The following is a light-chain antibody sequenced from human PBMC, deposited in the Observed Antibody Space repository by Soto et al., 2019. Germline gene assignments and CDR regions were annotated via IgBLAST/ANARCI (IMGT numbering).Light chain of an antibody. CDR2: GNS. J-gene: IGLJ2*01. Sequence: QSVLTQPPSVSGAPGQRVTISCTGSSSNIGAGYDVHWYQQLPGTAPKLLIYGNSNRPSGVPDRFSGSKSGTSASLAITGLQAEDEADYYCLSYDSSVSGSVVFGGGTKVTVL. CDR1: SSNIGAGYD. V-gene: IGLV1-40*01. CDR3: LSYDSSVSGSVV.